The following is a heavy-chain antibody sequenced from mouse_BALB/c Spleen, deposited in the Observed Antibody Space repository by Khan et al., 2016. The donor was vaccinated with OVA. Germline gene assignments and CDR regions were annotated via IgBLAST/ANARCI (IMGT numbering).Heavy chain of an antibody. CDR1: GFSLATYG. V-gene: IGHV2-3*01. CDR2: TWGDGST. CDR3: AKFYYGGVSNWYFDV. D-gene: IGHD1-1*02. J-gene: IGHJ1*01. Sequence: QVQLKESGPGLVAPSQSLSITCTVSGFSLATYGVTWVRQPPGKGLEWLGITWGDGSTNYHSALISRLSISKDFSKSQVFLKLNSLQADDTATYYCAKFYYGGVSNWYFDVWGAGTTVTVSS.